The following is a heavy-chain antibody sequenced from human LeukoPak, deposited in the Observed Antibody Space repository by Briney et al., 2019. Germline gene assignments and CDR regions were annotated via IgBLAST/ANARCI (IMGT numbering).Heavy chain of an antibody. J-gene: IGHJ3*01. V-gene: IGHV4-59*08. D-gene: IGHD2/OR15-2a*01. CDR1: GGSISGYY. Sequence: PSETLSLTCTVSGGSISGYYWSWIRQPPGKGLEYIGYIYYSGSPNFSPDLKSRVTISVDTCKNQFSLKLSSVTAADTAVYYCARHFRAFDVWGQETIDPVSS. CDR2: IYYSGSP. CDR3: ARHFRAFDV.